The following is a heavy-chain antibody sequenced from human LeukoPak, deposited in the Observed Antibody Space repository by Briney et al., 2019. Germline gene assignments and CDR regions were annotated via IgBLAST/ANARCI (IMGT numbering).Heavy chain of an antibody. Sequence: PGGSLRLSGAASGFTFSSYAMHWVRQAPGKGLEWVAVISYDGSNKYYADSVKGRFTISRDNSKNTLYLQMNSLRAEDTAVYYCARGHSHSLYSSGWDAIYWGQGTLVTVSS. CDR1: GFTFSSYA. CDR2: ISYDGSNK. J-gene: IGHJ4*02. CDR3: ARGHSHSLYSSGWDAIY. D-gene: IGHD6-19*01. V-gene: IGHV3-30-3*01.